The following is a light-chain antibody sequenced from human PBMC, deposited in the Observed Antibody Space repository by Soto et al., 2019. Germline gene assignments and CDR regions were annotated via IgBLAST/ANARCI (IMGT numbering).Light chain of an antibody. Sequence: EIVLTQSPATLSLSPGERATLSCRASQSVSSYLAWYQQKPGQAPRLLIYDASNRATGIPARFSGSGSGTDFTLTIDGLEPEDFAVYYCQHYVTSLTTFGQGTKVDIK. CDR2: DAS. CDR1: QSVSSY. V-gene: IGKV3-11*01. J-gene: IGKJ1*01. CDR3: QHYVTSLTT.